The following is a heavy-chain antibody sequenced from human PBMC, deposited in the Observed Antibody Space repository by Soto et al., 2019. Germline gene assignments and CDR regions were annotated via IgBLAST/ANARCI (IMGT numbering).Heavy chain of an antibody. CDR2: IYYSGST. V-gene: IGHV4-31*03. CDR3: ARDSSDYAITSSAFDI. J-gene: IGHJ3*02. CDR1: GGSISSGGYY. D-gene: IGHD4-17*01. Sequence: SETLSLTCTVSGGSISSGGYYWSWIRQHPGKGLEWIGYIYYSGSTYYNPSLKSRVTISVDTSKNQFSLKLSSVTAADTAVYYCARDSSDYAITSSAFDIWGQGTMVTVSS.